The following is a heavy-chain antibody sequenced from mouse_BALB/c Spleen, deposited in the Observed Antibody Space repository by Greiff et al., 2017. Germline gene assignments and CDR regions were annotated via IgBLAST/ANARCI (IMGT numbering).Heavy chain of an antibody. CDR3: TLGERTYWYCDV. J-gene: IGHJ1*01. V-gene: IGHV1S81*02. CDR1: GYTFTSYY. Sequence: QVHVKQSGAELVKPGASVKLSCKASGYTFTSYYMYWVKQRPGQGLEWIGEINPSNGGTNFNEKFKSKATLTVDKSSSTAYMQLSSLTSEDSAVYYCTLGERTYWYCDVWGAGTTVTVSS. CDR2: INPSNGGT. D-gene: IGHD4-1*01.